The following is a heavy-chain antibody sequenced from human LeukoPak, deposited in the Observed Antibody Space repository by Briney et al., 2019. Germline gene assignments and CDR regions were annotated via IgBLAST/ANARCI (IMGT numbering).Heavy chain of an antibody. Sequence: GGSLRLSCAASGFTFSSYWMSWVRQAPGKGLEWVANIKQDGSEKYYVDSVKGRFTISRDNAKDSLYLKMNSLRAEDTAVYYCARDLGMVRGIIGYWGQGTLVTVSS. CDR1: GFTFSSYW. V-gene: IGHV3-7*01. J-gene: IGHJ4*02. D-gene: IGHD3-10*01. CDR2: IKQDGSEK. CDR3: ARDLGMVRGIIGY.